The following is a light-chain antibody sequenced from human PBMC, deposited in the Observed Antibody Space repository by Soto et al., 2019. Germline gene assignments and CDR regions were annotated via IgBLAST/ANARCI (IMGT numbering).Light chain of an antibody. J-gene: IGKJ5*01. CDR3: QQSYTIPIT. V-gene: IGKV1-39*01. Sequence: DIQMTQSPSSLSASVGDRVTISCRASQSISIYLNWYQQKPGKAPNLLLYAASSLQGGVPLRFSGSGSGTDFTLTISSLQPEDFATYFCQQSYTIPITFGQGTRLEMK. CDR2: AAS. CDR1: QSISIY.